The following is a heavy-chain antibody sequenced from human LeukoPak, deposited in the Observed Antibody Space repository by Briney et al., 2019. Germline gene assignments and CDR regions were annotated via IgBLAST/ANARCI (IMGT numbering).Heavy chain of an antibody. CDR1: GYTFTSHF. D-gene: IGHD3-22*01. CDR2: INPRGGST. V-gene: IGHV1-46*01. J-gene: IGHJ3*02. Sequence: ASVKVSCKASGYTFTSHFMHWVRQAPGQGLEWMGIINPRGGSTSYTRKFQGRVTMTRDTSTSTVYMELSSLRSEDTAVYYCARVKSYYYDTSDKDAFDIWGQGTMVTVSS. CDR3: ARVKSYYYDTSDKDAFDI.